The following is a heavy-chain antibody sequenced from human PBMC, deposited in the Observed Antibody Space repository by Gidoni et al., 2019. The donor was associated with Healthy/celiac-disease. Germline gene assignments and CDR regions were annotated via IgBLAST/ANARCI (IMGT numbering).Heavy chain of an antibody. D-gene: IGHD3-3*01. CDR2: ISSSSSTI. J-gene: IGHJ6*02. CDR3: ARGYYDFWSGYYSETYYYYGMDV. CDR1: GFTFRSYS. Sequence: EVQLVESGGGLVQPGGSLRLSCAASGFTFRSYSMNWVRQAPGKGLEWVSYISSSSSTIYYADSVKGRFTISRDNAKNSLYLQMNSLRDEDTAVYYCARGYYDFWSGYYSETYYYYGMDVWGQGTTVTVSS. V-gene: IGHV3-48*02.